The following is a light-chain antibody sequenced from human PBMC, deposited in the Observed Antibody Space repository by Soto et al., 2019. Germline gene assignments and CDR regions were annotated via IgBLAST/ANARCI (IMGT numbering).Light chain of an antibody. CDR1: QSVSRY. Sequence: EIVLTQSPDTLSLSPGESATLSCRASQSVSRYLAWYQQKPGQTPRLLIYDASNRAAGIPDRFSGSGSGTDFTLTITRLEPEDFAVYYCQRFGTSPPWTFGQGTKVDIK. J-gene: IGKJ1*01. CDR2: DAS. V-gene: IGKV3-20*01. CDR3: QRFGTSPPWT.